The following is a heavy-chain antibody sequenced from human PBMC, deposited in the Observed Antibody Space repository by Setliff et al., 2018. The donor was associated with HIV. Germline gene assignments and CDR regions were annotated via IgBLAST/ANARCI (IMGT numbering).Heavy chain of an antibody. Sequence: SVKVSCKASGGTFSSYALSWVRQAPGQGLEWMGGLIPILGIAQYAQKFHGRVTISADTSTTTAYLEVSSLRSEDTAVYYCAKGYYHDSRGYPTGPAFDIWGQGTMVTVS. CDR1: GGTFSSYA. D-gene: IGHD3-22*01. J-gene: IGHJ3*02. CDR3: AKGYYHDSRGYPTGPAFDI. CDR2: LIPILGIA. V-gene: IGHV1-69*10.